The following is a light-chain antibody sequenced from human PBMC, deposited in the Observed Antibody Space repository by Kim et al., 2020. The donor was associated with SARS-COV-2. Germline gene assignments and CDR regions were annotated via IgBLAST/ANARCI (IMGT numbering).Light chain of an antibody. V-gene: IGKV3-20*01. J-gene: IGKJ2*01. CDR2: GAS. CDR1: QSVSSSY. CDR3: QQYGSSPST. Sequence: EIVLTQSPGTLSLSPGKRATLSCRASQSVSSSYLAWYQQKPGQAPRLLIYGASSRAIGIPDRFSGSGSGTDFTLTISRLEPEDFAVYYCQQYGSSPSTFGQGTKLEI.